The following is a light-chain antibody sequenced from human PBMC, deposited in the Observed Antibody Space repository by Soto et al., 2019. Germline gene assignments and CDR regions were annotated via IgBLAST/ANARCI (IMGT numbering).Light chain of an antibody. CDR3: ASWDDRLNGPV. CDR1: SSDIGAYDY. J-gene: IGLJ3*02. V-gene: IGLV2-14*01. CDR2: EVN. Sequence: QSALTQPASLSGSPGQSITISCTGTSSDIGAYDYVSWFQQHPGKAPKLMISEVNNRPSGVPDRFSGSKSGTSASLAISGLQPEDEVDYYCASWDDRLNGPVFGGGTKLTVL.